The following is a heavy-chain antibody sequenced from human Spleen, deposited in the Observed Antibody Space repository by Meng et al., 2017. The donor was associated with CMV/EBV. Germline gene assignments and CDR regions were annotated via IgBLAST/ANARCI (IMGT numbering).Heavy chain of an antibody. V-gene: IGHV3-53*01. Sequence: AACGYAVSSEDMSGVREVAGKGVEWVSVITSDGRKDYADYVKGRFTTSRDNSKNKLYIQMNSLRAEDTAVYYCARVPPHYFYSMDVWGQGTTVTVSS. CDR3: ARVPPHYFYSMDV. J-gene: IGHJ6*02. CDR1: GYAVSSED. CDR2: ITSDGRK.